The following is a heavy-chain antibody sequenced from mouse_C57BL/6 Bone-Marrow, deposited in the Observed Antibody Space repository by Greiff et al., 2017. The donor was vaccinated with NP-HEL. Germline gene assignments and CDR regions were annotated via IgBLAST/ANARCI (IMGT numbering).Heavy chain of an antibody. CDR2: IDPENGDT. Sequence: VQLQQPGAELVRPGASVKLSCTASGFNIKDDYMHWVKQRPEQGLEWIGWIDPENGDTEYASKFQGKATITADTSSNTAYLQLSSLTSEDTAVYYCTTPPFDYWGQGTTLTVSS. CDR1: GFNIKDDY. J-gene: IGHJ2*01. CDR3: TTPPFDY. V-gene: IGHV14-4*01.